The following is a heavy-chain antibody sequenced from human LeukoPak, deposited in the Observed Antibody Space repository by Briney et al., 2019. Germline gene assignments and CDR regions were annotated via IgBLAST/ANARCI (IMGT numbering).Heavy chain of an antibody. CDR2: ISRSGSTV. V-gene: IGHV3-48*03. CDR3: ARVASTAWDY. D-gene: IGHD4-17*01. J-gene: IGHJ4*02. CDR1: GFTFSNYE. Sequence: GSLRLSCEASGFTFSNYEMNWVRQAPGKGLEWVSYISRSGSTVYYADSVRGRFTISRDNAKNSLYLQMNSLRAEDTAVYYCARVASTAWDYWGQGTLVTVSS.